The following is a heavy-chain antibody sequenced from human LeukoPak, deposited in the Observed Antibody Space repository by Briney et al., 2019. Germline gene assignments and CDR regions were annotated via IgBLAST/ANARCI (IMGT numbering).Heavy chain of an antibody. CDR3: ARGLMAGTYYYYYGMDV. J-gene: IGHJ6*02. CDR2: IYYSGST. CDR1: GGSISSSSYY. V-gene: IGHV4-39*01. D-gene: IGHD6-19*01. Sequence: SETLSLTCTVSGGSISSSSYYWGWIRQPPGKGLEWIGSIYYSGSTYYNPSLKSRVTISVDTSKNQFSLKLSSVTAADTAVYYCARGLMAGTYYYYYGMDVWGQGTTVTVSS.